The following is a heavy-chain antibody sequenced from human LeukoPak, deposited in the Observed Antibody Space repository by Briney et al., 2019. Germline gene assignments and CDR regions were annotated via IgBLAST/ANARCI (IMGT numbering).Heavy chain of an antibody. J-gene: IGHJ4*02. D-gene: IGHD6-19*01. CDR3: ARTPYSSGILGEY. Sequence: PSETLSLTCTVSGGSISSYYWSWIRQPPGKGLEWIGYIYYSGSTNYNPSLKSRVTISVDTSKNQFSLKLSSVTAADTAVYYCARTPYSSGILGEYWGQGTLVNGSS. V-gene: IGHV4-59*01. CDR1: GGSISSYY. CDR2: IYYSGST.